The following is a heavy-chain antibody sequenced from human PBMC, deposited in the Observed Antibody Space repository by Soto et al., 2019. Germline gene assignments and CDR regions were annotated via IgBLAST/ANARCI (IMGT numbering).Heavy chain of an antibody. Sequence: ASVKVSCKASGYTFTSYGISWVRQAPGRGLEWMGWISAYNGNTNYAQKLQGRVTMTTDTSTSTAYMELRSLRSDDTAVYYCARIYKRGASSDFDYWGQGTLVTVSS. V-gene: IGHV1-18*04. D-gene: IGHD1-20*01. CDR1: GYTFTSYG. CDR2: ISAYNGNT. J-gene: IGHJ4*02. CDR3: ARIYKRGASSDFDY.